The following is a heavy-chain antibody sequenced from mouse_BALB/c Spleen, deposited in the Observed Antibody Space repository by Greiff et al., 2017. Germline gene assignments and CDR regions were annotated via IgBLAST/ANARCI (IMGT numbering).Heavy chain of an antibody. CDR2: ISSGGSYT. CDR1: GFTFSSYA. J-gene: IGHJ4*01. V-gene: IGHV5-9-4*01. CDR3: ASETVSYAMDY. Sequence: EVKLVESGGGLVKPGGSLKLSCAASGFTFSSYAMSWVRQSPEKRLEWVAEISSGGSYTYYPDTVTGRFTISRDNAKNTLYLKMSSLRSEDTAMYYCASETVSYAMDYWGQGTSVTVSS. D-gene: IGHD4-1*01.